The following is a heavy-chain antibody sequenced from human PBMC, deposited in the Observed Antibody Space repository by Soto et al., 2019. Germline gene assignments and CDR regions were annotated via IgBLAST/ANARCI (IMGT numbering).Heavy chain of an antibody. J-gene: IGHJ3*02. CDR2: INAGNGNT. CDR3: ARGPVYRGAFDI. V-gene: IGHV1-3*01. CDR1: GYTFTSYA. D-gene: IGHD4-4*01. Sequence: ASVKVSCKASGYTFTSYAMHWVRQAPGQRLEWMGWINAGNGNTKYSQKFQGRVTITRDTSASTAYMELSSLRSEDTAVYYCARGPVYRGAFDIWGQGTMVIVSS.